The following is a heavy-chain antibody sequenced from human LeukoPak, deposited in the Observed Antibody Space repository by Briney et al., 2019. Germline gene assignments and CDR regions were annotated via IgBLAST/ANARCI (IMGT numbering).Heavy chain of an antibody. CDR2: ISGSGGST. J-gene: IGHJ4*02. V-gene: IGHV3-23*01. Sequence: GGSLRLSCAASGFTFSTYAMSWVRQAPGKGLEWVSAISGSGGSTYYADSVKGRFTISRDNSKNTLYLQMNSLRAEDTAVYYCAKRGAAVDTAMVIVSYFDYWGQGTLVTVSS. CDR1: GFTFSTYA. CDR3: AKRGAAVDTAMVIVSYFDY. D-gene: IGHD5-18*01.